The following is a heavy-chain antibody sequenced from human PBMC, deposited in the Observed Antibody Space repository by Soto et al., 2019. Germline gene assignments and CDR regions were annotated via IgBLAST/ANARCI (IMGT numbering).Heavy chain of an antibody. D-gene: IGHD2-2*02. CDR1: GYTSTGYY. CDR3: ARDLSHCSSTSCYNGPYWYFDL. CDR2: INPNSGGT. Sequence: GASVKVSCKASGYTSTGYYMHWVRQAPGQGLEWMGWINPNSGGTNYAQKFQGWVTMTRDTSISTAYMELSRLRSDDTAVYYCARDLSHCSSTSCYNGPYWYFDLWGRGTLVTVSS. J-gene: IGHJ2*01. V-gene: IGHV1-2*04.